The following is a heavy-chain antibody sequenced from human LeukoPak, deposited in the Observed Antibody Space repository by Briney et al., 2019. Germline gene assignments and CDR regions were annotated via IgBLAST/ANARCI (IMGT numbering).Heavy chain of an antibody. J-gene: IGHJ4*02. CDR2: IIPIFGTA. CDR1: GGTFSSYA. Sequence: SVKVSCKASGGTFSSYAISWVRQAPGQGLEWMGGIIPIFGTANYAQKFQGRVTITADESTSTAYMELSSLRSEDTAVYYCARDRRRFYYYDSSGYLDYWGQGTLVTVSS. CDR3: ARDRRRFYYYDSSGYLDY. V-gene: IGHV1-69*13. D-gene: IGHD3-22*01.